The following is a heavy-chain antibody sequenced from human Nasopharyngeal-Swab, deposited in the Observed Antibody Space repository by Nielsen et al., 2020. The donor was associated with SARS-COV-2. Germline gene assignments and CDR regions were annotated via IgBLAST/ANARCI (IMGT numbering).Heavy chain of an antibody. V-gene: IGHV1-2*06. Sequence: ASVKVSCKASGYTFTSYYMHWVRQAPGQGLEWMGRINPNSGGTNYAQKFQGRVTMTRDTSISTAYMELSRLRSDDTAVYYCARGRMYYYDSSTDAFDIWGQGTMVTVSS. D-gene: IGHD3-22*01. CDR1: GYTFTSYY. CDR2: INPNSGGT. CDR3: ARGRMYYYDSSTDAFDI. J-gene: IGHJ3*02.